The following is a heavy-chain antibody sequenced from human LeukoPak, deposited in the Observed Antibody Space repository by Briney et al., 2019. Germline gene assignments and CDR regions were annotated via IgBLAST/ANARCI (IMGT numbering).Heavy chain of an antibody. CDR2: IYYSGST. V-gene: IGHV4-39*01. J-gene: IGHJ4*02. CDR1: GGSISSSNYY. CDR3: APQRGGLTRFDY. Sequence: SETLSLTCTVSGGSISSSNYYWGWIRQPPGKGLEWIGSIYYSGSTYYNPSLKSRVTISVDTSKNQFSLKLTSVTAADTAVYYCAPQRGGLTRFDYWGQGTRVTVSS. D-gene: IGHD3-16*01.